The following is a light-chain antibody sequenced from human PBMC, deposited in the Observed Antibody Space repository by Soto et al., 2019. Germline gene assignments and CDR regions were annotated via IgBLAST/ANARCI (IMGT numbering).Light chain of an antibody. CDR1: QSISSY. J-gene: IGKJ1*01. CDR2: AAS. V-gene: IGKV1-39*01. Sequence: DIQMTQSLSSLSASVGERVTITCRASQSISSYLNWYQQKPGKAPKPLIYAASSLQSGVPSRFSGSGSGTDFTLTISSLQPEDFATYYCQQSYSTPLTFGQGAKVDIK. CDR3: QQSYSTPLT.